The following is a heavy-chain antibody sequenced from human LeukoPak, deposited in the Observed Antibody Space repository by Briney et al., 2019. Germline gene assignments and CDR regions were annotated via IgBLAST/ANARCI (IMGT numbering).Heavy chain of an antibody. CDR3: AREGGFYRPLDY. CDR2: VHLDGRT. Sequence: SETLSLTCTVSGGSISTYYWSWIRQPVGKGLEWIGEVHLDGRTNYNPSLESRLAMSVDVSENQVSLKLTSVTAADTAVYYCAREGGFYRPLDYSGQGTLVTVSS. J-gene: IGHJ4*02. D-gene: IGHD3-3*01. CDR1: GGSISTYY. V-gene: IGHV4-4*07.